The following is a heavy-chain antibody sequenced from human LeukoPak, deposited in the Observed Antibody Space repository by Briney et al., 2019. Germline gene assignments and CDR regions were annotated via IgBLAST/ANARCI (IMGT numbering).Heavy chain of an antibody. CDR1: SGSISRQY. D-gene: IGHD2-15*01. CDR2: IYYSGST. CDR3: ARLGHCGVGRCPLDHDAFDI. J-gene: IGHJ3*02. Sequence: PSETLSLTCTVSSGSISRQYWSWIRRPPGKGLEWIGFIYYSGSTNYNPSLRSRVTISVDTSKNQFSLKLSSVTAADTAVYYCARLGHCGVGRCPLDHDAFDIWGQGTMVTVSS. V-gene: IGHV4-59*08.